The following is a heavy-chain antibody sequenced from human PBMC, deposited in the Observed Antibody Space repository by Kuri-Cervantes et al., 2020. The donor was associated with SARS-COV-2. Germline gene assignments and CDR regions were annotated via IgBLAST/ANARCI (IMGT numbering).Heavy chain of an antibody. J-gene: IGHJ4*02. Sequence: SETLSLTCTVSGGSMSLYYWSWIRQPPGKGLEWIGYIYYSGSTNYNPSLKSRVTISVDTSKNQFSLKLSSVTAADTAVYYCARERGRDCSGGSCYFDYWGQGTLVTVSS. V-gene: IGHV4-59*01. CDR2: IYYSGST. D-gene: IGHD2-15*01. CDR3: ARERGRDCSGGSCYFDY. CDR1: GGSMSLYY.